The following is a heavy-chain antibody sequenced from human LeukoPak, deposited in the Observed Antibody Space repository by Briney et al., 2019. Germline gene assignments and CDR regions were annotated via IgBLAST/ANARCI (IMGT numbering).Heavy chain of an antibody. J-gene: IGHJ3*02. V-gene: IGHV3-64*01. Sequence: GGSLRVSCAASGFSFSIYAMHLVRQAPGKGLDYVSAFSGNGGSTYYANSVKGRFTISRDNSKNTLYLQMGSLRAEDMAVYYCARGLSPMYSGSPGGNAFDIWGQGTMVTVSS. CDR3: ARGLSPMYSGSPGGNAFDI. CDR2: FSGNGGST. D-gene: IGHD1-26*01. CDR1: GFSFSIYA.